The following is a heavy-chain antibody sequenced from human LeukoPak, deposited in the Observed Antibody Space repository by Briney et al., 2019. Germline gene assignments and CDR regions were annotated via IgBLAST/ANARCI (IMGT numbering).Heavy chain of an antibody. Sequence: SETLSLTCTVSGGSISSYYWSWLRQTPGRGLEWIGYIYTSGSTNYNLCLKCRVPISVDASKNQFSLKLSSVTAADTAVYYCARHSQYYDYVWGSYRYTYYFDYWGQGTLVTVSS. V-gene: IGHV4-4*09. CDR2: IYTSGST. CDR1: GGSISSYY. J-gene: IGHJ4*02. CDR3: ARHSQYYDYVWGSYRYTYYFDY. D-gene: IGHD3-16*02.